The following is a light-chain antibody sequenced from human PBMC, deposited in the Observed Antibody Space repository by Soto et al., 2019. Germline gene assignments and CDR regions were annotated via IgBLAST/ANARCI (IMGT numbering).Light chain of an antibody. Sequence: QSVLTQSPSAAAFLGASVKLACTLSSGHRSYAIAWHQQQPEKGPRYLMKLNSDGSHSKGDGIPDRFSGSSSGAERYLTISSLQSEDEADYYCQTWGTGSVVFGGGTKLPVL. CDR2: LNSDGSH. J-gene: IGLJ2*01. CDR3: QTWGTGSVV. CDR1: SGHRSYA. V-gene: IGLV4-69*01.